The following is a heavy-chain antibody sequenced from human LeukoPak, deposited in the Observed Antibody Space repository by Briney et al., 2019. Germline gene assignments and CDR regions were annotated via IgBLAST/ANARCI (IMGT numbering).Heavy chain of an antibody. J-gene: IGHJ4*02. D-gene: IGHD3-22*01. CDR3: AKAQDYYDSSSPSDY. Sequence: GGSLRLSCAASGFTFSSYGMHWVRQAPGKGLEWVAVISYDGSNKYYADSVKGRFTISRDNSKNTLYLQMNSLRAEDTAVYYCAKAQDYYDSSSPSDYWGQGTLVTVSS. CDR2: ISYDGSNK. CDR1: GFTFSSYG. V-gene: IGHV3-30*18.